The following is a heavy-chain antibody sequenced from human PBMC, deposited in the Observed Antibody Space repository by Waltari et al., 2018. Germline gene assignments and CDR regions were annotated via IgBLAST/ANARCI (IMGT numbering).Heavy chain of an antibody. CDR2: IIPILGIA. V-gene: IGHV1-69*04. J-gene: IGHJ3*02. CDR1: GGTFSSYA. D-gene: IGHD5-18*01. Sequence: QVQLVQSGAEVKKPGSSVKVSCKASGGTFSSYAISWVRQAPGQGLEWMGRIIPILGIANYAQKFQGRVTITADESTSTAYMELSSLRSEDTAVYYCARGYSYGYGNDAFDIWGQGTMVTVSS. CDR3: ARGYSYGYGNDAFDI.